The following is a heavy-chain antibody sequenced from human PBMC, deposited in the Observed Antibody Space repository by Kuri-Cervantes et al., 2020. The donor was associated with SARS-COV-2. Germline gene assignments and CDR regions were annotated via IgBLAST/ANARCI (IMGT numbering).Heavy chain of an antibody. CDR2: IYYSGSA. CDR3: ARDSRSSYQVLLDHYYSYMDV. J-gene: IGHJ6*03. Sequence: SETLSLTCTVSGGSISSHYWSWIRQPPGKGLEWIGNIYYSGSAFYNPSLKSRVTMSLDMSKSQFSLKLTSVTAADTAVYYCARDSRSSYQVLLDHYYSYMDVWDKGTTVTVSS. D-gene: IGHD3-3*01. V-gene: IGHV4-59*11. CDR1: GGSISSHY.